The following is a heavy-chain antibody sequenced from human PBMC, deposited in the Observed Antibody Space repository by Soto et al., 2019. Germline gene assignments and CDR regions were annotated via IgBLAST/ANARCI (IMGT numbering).Heavy chain of an antibody. CDR2: IYYSGST. V-gene: IGHV4-59*01. CDR1: GGSISSYY. J-gene: IGHJ4*02. Sequence: SETLSLTCTVSGGSISSYYWSWIRQPPGKGLEWIGYIYYSGSTNYNPSLKSRVTISVDTSKNQFSLKLSSVTAADTAVYYCARDQYYGSGSYSDWGQGTLVTVSS. CDR3: ARDQYYGSGSYSD. D-gene: IGHD3-10*01.